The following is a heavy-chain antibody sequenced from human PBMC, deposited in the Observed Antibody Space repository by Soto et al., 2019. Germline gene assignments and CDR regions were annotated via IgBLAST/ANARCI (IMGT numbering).Heavy chain of an antibody. CDR3: ARAGIAARRDYYYYGMDV. J-gene: IGHJ6*02. Sequence: SETLSLTCAVSGGSISSSNWWSWVRQPPGKGLEWIGEIYHGGSTNYNPSLKSRVTISVDKSKNQFSLKLSSVTAADTAVYYCARAGIAARRDYYYYGMDVWGQGTTVTVSS. D-gene: IGHD6-6*01. V-gene: IGHV4-4*02. CDR1: GGSISSSNW. CDR2: IYHGGST.